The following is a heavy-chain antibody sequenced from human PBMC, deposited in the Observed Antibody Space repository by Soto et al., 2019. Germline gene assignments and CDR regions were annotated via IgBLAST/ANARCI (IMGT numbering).Heavy chain of an antibody. CDR3: AKWSGSYPRAPHGMDV. V-gene: IGHV3-23*01. CDR1: GFTFSSYA. D-gene: IGHD3-10*01. J-gene: IGHJ6*02. CDR2: ISGSGGST. Sequence: SLRLSCAASGFTFSSYAMSWVRQAPGKGLEWVSAISGSGGSTYYADSMKGRFTISRDNSKNTLYLQMNSLRAEDTAVYYCAKWSGSYPRAPHGMDVWGQGTTVTVSS.